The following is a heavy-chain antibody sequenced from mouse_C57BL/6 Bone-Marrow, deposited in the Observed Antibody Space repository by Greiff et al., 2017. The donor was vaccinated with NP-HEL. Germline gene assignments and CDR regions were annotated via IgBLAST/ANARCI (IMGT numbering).Heavy chain of an antibody. CDR3: AMGGSSSYFDY. J-gene: IGHJ2*01. CDR1: GYTFTSYW. Sequence: QVQLQQPGAELVKPGASVKVSCKASGYTFTSYWMHWVKQRPGQGLEWIGRIHPSDSDTNYNQKFKGKAPLTVDKSSSTANMQLSSLTSEDSAVYYGAMGGSSSYFDYWGQGTTLTVSS. D-gene: IGHD1-1*01. V-gene: IGHV1-74*01. CDR2: IHPSDSDT.